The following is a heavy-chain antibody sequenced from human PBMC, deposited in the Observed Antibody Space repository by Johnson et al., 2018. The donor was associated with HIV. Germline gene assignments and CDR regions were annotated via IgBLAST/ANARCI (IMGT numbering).Heavy chain of an antibody. J-gene: IGHJ3*02. CDR3: ARGPLFFFASGLWAFDI. V-gene: IGHV3-30*14. D-gene: IGHD3-10*01. CDR1: NFTFRSFA. CDR2: ISHDLNIK. Sequence: QVQLVESGGGVVQPGRSLRLSCTASNFTFRSFAMHWVRQAPGKGLEWVALISHDLNIKYYPDSVRGRFTASRDNSNNTLYLQMNSLTTEDTAVYFCARGPLFFFASGLWAFDIWGQGTMVTVSS.